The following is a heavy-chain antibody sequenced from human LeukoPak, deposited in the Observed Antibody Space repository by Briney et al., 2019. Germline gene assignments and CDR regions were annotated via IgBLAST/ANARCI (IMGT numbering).Heavy chain of an antibody. CDR3: ARADLSGFDY. J-gene: IGHJ4*02. CDR2: INHSGGST. D-gene: IGHD3-16*01. V-gene: IGHV1-46*01. CDR1: GYTFTIYH. Sequence: GASVTVSFTSSGYTFTIYHMHWVRQAPGQGLEWMGIINHSGGSTSYAQKFQGRVTMTRDTSTSTVYMELSSLRSEDTAVYYCARADLSGFDYWGQGTLVTVSS.